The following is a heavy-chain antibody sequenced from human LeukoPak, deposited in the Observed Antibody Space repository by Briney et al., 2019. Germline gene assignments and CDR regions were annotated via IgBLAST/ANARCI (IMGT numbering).Heavy chain of an antibody. D-gene: IGHD4-17*01. CDR1: GFTFSDYY. Sequence: GGSRRLSCAASGFTFSDYYMSWIRQAPGKGLEWVSYISSSGSTIYYADSVKGRFTISRDNAKNSLYLQMNSLRAEDTAVYYCARTYGDYAGDWYFDLWGRGTLVTVSS. CDR3: ARTYGDYAGDWYFDL. CDR2: ISSSGSTI. V-gene: IGHV3-11*01. J-gene: IGHJ2*01.